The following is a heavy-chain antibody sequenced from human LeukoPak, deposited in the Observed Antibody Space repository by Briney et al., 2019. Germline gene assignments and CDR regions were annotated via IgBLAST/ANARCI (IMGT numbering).Heavy chain of an antibody. Sequence: SETLSLTCTVSGGSISSYYWSWIRQPPGKGLEWIGYIYYTGTTNYNPSLKSRVTMSVDTSKNHFSLKLYSATAADTAVYYCGKHTSYGGNSAFGDWGQGTLVPVSS. CDR3: GKHTSYGGNSAFGD. CDR2: IYYTGTT. D-gene: IGHD4-23*01. J-gene: IGHJ4*02. CDR1: GGSISSYY. V-gene: IGHV4-59*08.